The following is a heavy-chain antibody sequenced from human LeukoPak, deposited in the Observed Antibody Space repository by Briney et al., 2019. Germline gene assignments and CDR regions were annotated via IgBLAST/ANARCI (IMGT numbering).Heavy chain of an antibody. CDR3: ARKGYATYALDI. D-gene: IGHD2-8*01. J-gene: IGHJ3*02. V-gene: IGHV3-30*12. CDR2: ISYDGSHK. Sequence: GGSLRLSCAASGFTFSSYSMHWVRQAPGKGLEWVAVISYDGSHKYYADSVKGRFTISRDNAKNTLYLQMNSLRAEDTAVYYCARKGYATYALDIWGQGTLVTVSS. CDR1: GFTFSSYS.